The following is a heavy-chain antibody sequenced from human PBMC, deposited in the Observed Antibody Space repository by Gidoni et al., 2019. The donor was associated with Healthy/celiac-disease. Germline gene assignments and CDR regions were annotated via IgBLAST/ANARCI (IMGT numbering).Heavy chain of an antibody. CDR1: GGSFSGYY. Sequence: QVQLQQWGAGLLKPSETLSLTCAVYGGSFSGYYWSWIRQPPGKGLEWIGEINHSGSTNYNPSLKSRVTISVDTSKNQFSLKLSSVTAADTAVYYCARCSSSWYIDYWGQGTLVTVSS. CDR3: ARCSSSWYIDY. V-gene: IGHV4-34*01. CDR2: INHSGST. J-gene: IGHJ4*02. D-gene: IGHD6-13*01.